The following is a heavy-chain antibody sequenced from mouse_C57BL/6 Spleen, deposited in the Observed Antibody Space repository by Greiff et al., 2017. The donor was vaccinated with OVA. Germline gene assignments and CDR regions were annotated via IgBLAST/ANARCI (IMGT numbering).Heavy chain of an antibody. J-gene: IGHJ4*01. CDR2: INYDGSST. Sequence: EVKLVESEGGLVQPGSSMQLSCTASGFTFSDYYMAWVRQVPEKGLEWVANINYDGSSTYYLDSLKSRFIISRDNAKNILYLQMSSLKSEDTATYYCAREDYYGSFYAMDYWGQGTSVTVSS. CDR1: GFTFSDYY. CDR3: AREDYYGSFYAMDY. V-gene: IGHV5-16*01. D-gene: IGHD1-1*01.